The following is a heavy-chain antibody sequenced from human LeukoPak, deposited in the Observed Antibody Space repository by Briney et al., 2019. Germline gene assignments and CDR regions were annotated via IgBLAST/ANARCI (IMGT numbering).Heavy chain of an antibody. CDR1: GGSISSSSYY. Sequence: SETLSLTCTVSGGSISSSSYYWGWIRQPPGKGLEWIGRIYYSGSTYYSPSLKSRLTISVDTSKNHFSLKLSSVTAADTAVYYCARGKAYHYYDSSGYYYDYWGQGTLVTVSS. V-gene: IGHV4-39*02. D-gene: IGHD3-22*01. CDR2: IYYSGST. J-gene: IGHJ4*02. CDR3: ARGKAYHYYDSSGYYYDY.